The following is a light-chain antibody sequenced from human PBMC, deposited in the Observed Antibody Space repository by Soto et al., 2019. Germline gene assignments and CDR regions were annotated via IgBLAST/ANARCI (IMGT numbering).Light chain of an antibody. V-gene: IGKV1-39*01. CDR2: GAS. CDR3: QQRYNTPLT. Sequence: DIQMTQSPSSLSASVGDRATITCRASQSMSNYLNWFQQKPGKAPKVLIYGASSLQSGVPSRFSGSGSGTDFTLTISSLQPEDVATYYCQQRYNTPLTFGGGTKVEIK. CDR1: QSMSNY. J-gene: IGKJ4*01.